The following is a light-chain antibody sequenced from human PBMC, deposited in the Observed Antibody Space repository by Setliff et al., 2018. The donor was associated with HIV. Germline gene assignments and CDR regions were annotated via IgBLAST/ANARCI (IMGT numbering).Light chain of an antibody. CDR1: SSNIGSNI. V-gene: IGLV1-44*01. CDR3: AAWDNSLNGQV. CDR2: NNN. J-gene: IGLJ1*01. Sequence: QSALTQPPSASGTPGQRVTISCSGSSSNIGSNIVNWYQQLPGTAPKLLIYNNNQRPSGVPDRFSDSKSGTSASLAISGLQSEDEADYYCAAWDNSLNGQVFGTGTKVTVL.